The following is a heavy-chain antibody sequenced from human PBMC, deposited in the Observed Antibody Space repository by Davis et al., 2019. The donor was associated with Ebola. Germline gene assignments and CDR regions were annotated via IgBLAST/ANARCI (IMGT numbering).Heavy chain of an antibody. CDR2: ISGSGGST. D-gene: IGHD6-19*01. Sequence: GESLKISCAASGFTFSSYAMSWVRQAPGKGLEWVSAISGSGGSTYYADSVKGRFIISRDNAKTSVFLQMNSLRAEDTGIYYCVREGKQWLVSLWGQGTLVTVSS. CDR3: VREGKQWLVSL. V-gene: IGHV3-23*01. CDR1: GFTFSSYA. J-gene: IGHJ4*02.